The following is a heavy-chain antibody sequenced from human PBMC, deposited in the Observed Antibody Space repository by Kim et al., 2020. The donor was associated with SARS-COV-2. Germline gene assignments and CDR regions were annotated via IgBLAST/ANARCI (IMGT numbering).Heavy chain of an antibody. Sequence: GESLKISCKGSGYSFTNNWIGWVRHMPEKGLEWMGIIYPDDSDIGYSPSFQGQVTISVDKSISTAYLQWSSLKASDTATYYCVRQAKQAYFDYWGQGTLV. V-gene: IGHV5-51*01. CDR2: IYPDDSDI. CDR1: GYSFTNNW. J-gene: IGHJ4*02. CDR3: VRQAKQAYFDY.